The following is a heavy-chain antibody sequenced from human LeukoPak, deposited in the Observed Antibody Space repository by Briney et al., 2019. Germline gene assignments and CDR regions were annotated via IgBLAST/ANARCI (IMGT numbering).Heavy chain of an antibody. Sequence: SETLSLTCTVSGGSINSYYWSWIRQPAGKGLEWIGRIYSSGSTNYNPSLKSRVSMSVDTSKNQFSLKLTSVTAADTAVYYCARGGKATVVTMWGQGILITVSS. V-gene: IGHV4-4*07. CDR1: GGSINSYY. D-gene: IGHD4-23*01. J-gene: IGHJ4*02. CDR3: ARGGKATVVTM. CDR2: IYSSGST.